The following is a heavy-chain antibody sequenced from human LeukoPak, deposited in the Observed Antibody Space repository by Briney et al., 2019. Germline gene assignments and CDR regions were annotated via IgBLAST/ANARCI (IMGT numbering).Heavy chain of an antibody. J-gene: IGHJ6*03. CDR2: IIPIFGTA. V-gene: IGHV1-69*05. CDR3: ARVVYSYAGYDYYYYMDV. CDR1: GGTFSRDT. Sequence: SVKVSCKASGGTFSRDTISWVRQAPGQGLEWMGGIIPIFGTANYAQKFQGRVTITTDESTSTAYMEPSSLRSEDTAVYYCARVVYSYAGYDYYYYMDVWGKGTKVTVSS. D-gene: IGHD5-18*01.